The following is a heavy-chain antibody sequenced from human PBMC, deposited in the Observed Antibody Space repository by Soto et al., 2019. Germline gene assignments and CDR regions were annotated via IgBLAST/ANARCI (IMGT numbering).Heavy chain of an antibody. V-gene: IGHV4-39*01. CDR3: ARQWGNWYWAFNV. J-gene: IGHJ3*01. CDR2: VYYSGST. CDR1: GGSVTTIDYS. Sequence: SESLSLTCTVSGGSVTTIDYSWGWIRQPPGKGLEWIGSVYYSGSTHYNPSLESRVNLSVDTSKNQFSLKLNSVTAADTAVYYCARQWGNWYWAFNVWGQGTMVTVSS. D-gene: IGHD1-7*01.